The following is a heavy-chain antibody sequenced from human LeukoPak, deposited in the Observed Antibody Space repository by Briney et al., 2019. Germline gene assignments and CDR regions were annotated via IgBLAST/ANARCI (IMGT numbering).Heavy chain of an antibody. CDR1: GYTFTTYY. CDR3: ARAVDATLAAFDI. V-gene: IGHV1-46*01. Sequence: ASVKVSCKSSGYTFTTYYIHWLRQPPGQGLEWMGVINPSGGSTHSAQKFQGRVTMTRDTSTSTVYMDVSGLRSEDTAVYYCARAVDATLAAFDIWGQGTMVTVSS. D-gene: IGHD5-18*01. CDR2: INPSGGST. J-gene: IGHJ3*02.